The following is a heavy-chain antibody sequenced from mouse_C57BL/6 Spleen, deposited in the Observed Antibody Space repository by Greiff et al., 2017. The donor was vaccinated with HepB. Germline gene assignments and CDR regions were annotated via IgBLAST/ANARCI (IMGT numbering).Heavy chain of an antibody. V-gene: IGHV14-2*01. CDR3: ARYYSKGGYAMDY. Sequence: EVKLMESGAELVKPGASVKLSCTASGFNIKDYYMHWVKQRTEQGLEWIGRIDPEDGETKSAPKFQGQATITADTSSNPAYLQRSSLTSEDTAVYYCARYYSKGGYAMDYWGQGTSVPVSS. CDR1: GFNIKDYY. J-gene: IGHJ4*01. CDR2: IDPEDGET. D-gene: IGHD2-5*01.